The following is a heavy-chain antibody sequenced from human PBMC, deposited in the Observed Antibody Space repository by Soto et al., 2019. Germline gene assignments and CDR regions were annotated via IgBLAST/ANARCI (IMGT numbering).Heavy chain of an antibody. Sequence: QVELVQSGAEVKKPGSSVKVSCQASEDTFRNYAISWVRQAPGQGLEWMGRIVPIFGTANYAQKFQGRVTSTADTSANTVYLELSSPRSEDTAVYYCASTKYDSSAYYYWYLGLWGRGTLVTVSS. D-gene: IGHD3-22*01. J-gene: IGHJ2*01. CDR1: EDTFRNYA. V-gene: IGHV1-69*06. CDR3: ASTKYDSSAYYYWYLGL. CDR2: IVPIFGTA.